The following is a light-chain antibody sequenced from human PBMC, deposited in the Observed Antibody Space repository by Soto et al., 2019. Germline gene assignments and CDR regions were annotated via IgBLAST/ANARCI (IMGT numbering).Light chain of an antibody. Sequence: EIVLTQSPGTLSLSPGEGATLFCRASQSVSSAYLAWYQQKPGQAHRLLIYGASSRATGIPDMFSGSGSGTDLTLTTSRLEPEDFAVYYWRQDGGSITFGQGTRLEIE. J-gene: IGKJ5*01. V-gene: IGKV3-20*01. CDR2: GAS. CDR3: RQDGGSIT. CDR1: QSVSSAY.